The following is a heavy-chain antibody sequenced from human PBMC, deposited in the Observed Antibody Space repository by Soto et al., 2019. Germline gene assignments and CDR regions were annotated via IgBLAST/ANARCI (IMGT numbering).Heavy chain of an antibody. CDR3: ARAKSSSRPFDY. CDR2: IYHSGST. V-gene: IGHV4-4*02. J-gene: IGHJ4*02. D-gene: IGHD6-6*01. CDR1: GGSISSSNW. Sequence: PXGTLSLTCAVSGGSISSSNWWSCVRQPPGKGLEWIGEIYHSGSTNYNPSLKSRVTISVDKSKNQFSLKLSSVAAADTAVYYCARAKSSSRPFDYWGQGTLVTVSS.